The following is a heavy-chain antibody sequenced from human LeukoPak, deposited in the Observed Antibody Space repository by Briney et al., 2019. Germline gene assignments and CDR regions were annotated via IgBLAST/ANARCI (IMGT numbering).Heavy chain of an antibody. CDR3: AIGQGVITWGGADVYDV. CDR2: FSTYNGDT. D-gene: IGHD3-16*01. J-gene: IGHJ3*01. V-gene: IGHV1-18*01. Sequence: EASVRVSCKASGDTFTNYGINWVRQAPGQRPEWMGWFSTYNGDTKYAQKLKGRLTLTADTLKTTAYIELRTLISDDTATYYCAIGQGVITWGGADVYDVWGQGTTVIVSS. CDR1: GDTFTNYG.